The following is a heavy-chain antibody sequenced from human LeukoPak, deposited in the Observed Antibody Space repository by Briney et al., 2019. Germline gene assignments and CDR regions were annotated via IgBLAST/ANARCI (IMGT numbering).Heavy chain of an antibody. J-gene: IGHJ4*02. CDR2: ISGSGGST. CDR1: GFIFGDYY. D-gene: IGHD3-3*01. V-gene: IGHV3-23*01. Sequence: GGSLRLSCEASGFIFGDYYMTWIRQAPGKGLEWVSAISGSGGSTYYADSVKGRFTISRDNSKNTLYLQMNSLRAEDTAVYYCAKDREGDFWSGYTVPYWGQGTLVTVSS. CDR3: AKDREGDFWSGYTVPY.